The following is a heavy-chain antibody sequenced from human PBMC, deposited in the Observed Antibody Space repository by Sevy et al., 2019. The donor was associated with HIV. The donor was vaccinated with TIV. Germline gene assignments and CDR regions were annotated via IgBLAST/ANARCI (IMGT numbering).Heavy chain of an antibody. CDR2: INPNSGGT. V-gene: IGHV1-2*02. CDR3: ARDRDFGVVNYFDY. Sequence: ASVKVSCKASGYTFTGYYMHWVRQAPGQGLEWMGWINPNSGGTNYAQKFQGRVTMTRDTSISTAYMELSRLRSDDTDVYYCARDRDFGVVNYFDYWGQGTLVTVSS. J-gene: IGHJ4*02. CDR1: GYTFTGYY. D-gene: IGHD3-3*01.